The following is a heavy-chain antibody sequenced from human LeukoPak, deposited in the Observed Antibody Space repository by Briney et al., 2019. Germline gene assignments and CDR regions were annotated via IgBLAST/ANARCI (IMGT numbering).Heavy chain of an antibody. CDR2: SYYSGST. D-gene: IGHD3-16*02. J-gene: IGHJ4*02. V-gene: IGHV4-59*08. CDR3: ASTGYDYVWGSYLSLDY. Sequence: SETLSLTCTVSGGSINNYYWNWIRQPPGKGLEWIGYSYYSGSTNYNPSLKSRVTISVDTSRNQFSLKLSSVTAADTAVYYCASTGYDYVWGSYLSLDYWGQGTLVTVSS. CDR1: GGSINNYY.